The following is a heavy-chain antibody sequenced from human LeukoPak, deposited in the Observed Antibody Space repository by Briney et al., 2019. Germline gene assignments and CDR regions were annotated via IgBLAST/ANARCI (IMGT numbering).Heavy chain of an antibody. CDR1: GGSISSSSYY. Sequence: SETLSLTCTVSGGSISSSSYYWGWIRQPPGKGLEWIGSIYYSGSTYYNPSLKSRVTISVDTSKNQFPLKLSSVTAADTAVYYCATDGTLGYCSGGSCSYYFDYWGQGTLVTVSS. CDR2: IYYSGST. V-gene: IGHV4-39*01. CDR3: ATDGTLGYCSGGSCSYYFDY. D-gene: IGHD2-15*01. J-gene: IGHJ4*02.